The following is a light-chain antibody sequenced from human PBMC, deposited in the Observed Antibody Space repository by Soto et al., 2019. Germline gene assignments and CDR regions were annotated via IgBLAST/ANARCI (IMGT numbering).Light chain of an antibody. CDR1: QTISSW. V-gene: IGKV1-5*03. CDR3: QQYHSYSWT. J-gene: IGKJ1*01. Sequence: DIQMHQTTSKRSGFVGERVAITCRASQTISSWLAWYQQKPGKAPKLLIYEASSLESGVPSRFSGSGSGTEFTLTISSLQPDDFATYYCQQYHSYSWTSAQRAKVDI. CDR2: EAS.